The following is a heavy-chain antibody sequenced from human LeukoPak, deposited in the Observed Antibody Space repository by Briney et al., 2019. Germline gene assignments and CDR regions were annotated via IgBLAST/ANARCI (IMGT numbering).Heavy chain of an antibody. V-gene: IGHV1-69*05. Sequence: SVKVSCKASGYTHTSYRLSWVRQPPGQGLEGMGRIIQIFGTSNYAQKFQDRVTITTDKSTSTAYMELSSLRAEETGVYYCALETWIQLIVDCWGQGTLVTAS. CDR3: ALETWIQLIVDC. J-gene: IGHJ4*02. CDR1: GYTHTSYR. D-gene: IGHD5-18*01. CDR2: IIQIFGTS.